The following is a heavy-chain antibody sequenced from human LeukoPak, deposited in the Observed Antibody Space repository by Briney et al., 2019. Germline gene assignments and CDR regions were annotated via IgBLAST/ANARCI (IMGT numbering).Heavy chain of an antibody. Sequence: PGGSLRLSCAASGFTFRRYWMHWVRQSPGKGLMWVSRISRDGSTTLYADSVKGRFTISRDNAKKTLFRQKNSLGADDATVYYCTTVVGSNRYNLCGYWGQGTLATVSA. J-gene: IGHJ4*02. CDR2: ISRDGSTT. CDR1: GFTFRRYW. CDR3: TTVVGSNRYNLCGY. D-gene: IGHD5-24*01. V-gene: IGHV3-74*03.